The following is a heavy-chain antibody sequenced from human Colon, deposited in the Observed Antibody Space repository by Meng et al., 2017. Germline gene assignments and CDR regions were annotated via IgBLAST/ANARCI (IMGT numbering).Heavy chain of an antibody. CDR3: VRKMLSEHHTYDL. D-gene: IGHD1-26*01. CDR1: GASITSYY. CDR2: IYYTWST. Sequence: ESLKISCTVSGASITSYYWCWVRQPPGEGLEWIGYIYYTWSTNYNPSLKSRVTMSLDTSKNQLSLSLTSVTATDTAVYYCVRKMLSEHHTYDLCGQGT. J-gene: IGHJ3*01. V-gene: IGHV4-59*01.